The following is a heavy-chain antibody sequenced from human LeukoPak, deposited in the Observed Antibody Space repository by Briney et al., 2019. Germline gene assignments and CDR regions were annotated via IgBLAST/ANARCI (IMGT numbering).Heavy chain of an antibody. CDR1: GFTFSSYG. V-gene: IGHV3-23*01. CDR2: ISGSGGST. Sequence: GGSLRLSCAASGFTFSSYGMSWVRQAPGKGLEWVSAISGSGGSTYYADSVKGRFTISRDNSKNTLYLQMNSLRAEDTAVYYCARDGPYDSSGSHYDYWGQGTLVTVSS. J-gene: IGHJ4*02. D-gene: IGHD3-22*01. CDR3: ARDGPYDSSGSHYDY.